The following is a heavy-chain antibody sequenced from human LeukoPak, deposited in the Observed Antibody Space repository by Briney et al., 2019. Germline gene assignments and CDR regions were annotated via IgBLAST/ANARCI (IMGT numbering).Heavy chain of an antibody. V-gene: IGHV4-59*01. CDR2: VYYSGST. Sequence: SETLSLTCTVSGGSFSSYYWSWIRQPPGKGLEWIGYVYYSGSTNYNPSLKSRVTISVDTSKNQFSLKLSSVTAADTAVYYCARESGGYSSSWYDPWGQGTLVTVSS. J-gene: IGHJ5*02. CDR1: GGSFSSYY. D-gene: IGHD6-13*01. CDR3: ARESGGYSSSWYDP.